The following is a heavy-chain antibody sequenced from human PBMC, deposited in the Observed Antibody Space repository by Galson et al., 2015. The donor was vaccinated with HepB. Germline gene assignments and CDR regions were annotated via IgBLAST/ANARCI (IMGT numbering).Heavy chain of an antibody. Sequence: LVKPTQTLTLTCTFSGFSLNTNGVGVGWIRQPPGKALEWLADIHWSDAKQYSPSLKSRLTITKDTSKNQVVLTATNMDPVDTATYYCARLLGNFDSSGYYHYWGQGTLVTVSS. CDR2: IHWSDAK. J-gene: IGHJ4*02. D-gene: IGHD3-22*01. CDR3: ARLLGNFDSSGYYHY. CDR1: GFSLNTNGVG. V-gene: IGHV2-5*01.